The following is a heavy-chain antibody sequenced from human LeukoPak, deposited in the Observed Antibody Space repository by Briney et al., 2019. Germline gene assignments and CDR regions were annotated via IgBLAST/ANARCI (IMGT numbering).Heavy chain of an antibody. V-gene: IGHV1-46*01. D-gene: IGHD3-10*01. Sequence: ASVKVSCKASGYTFTSNYMHWVRQAPGQGLEWMGVIAPSSGTTSYAQKFQGRVTMTRDTSTSTLYMELSSLTSEDTAVYYCARASGSSAVPFDFWGQGTLVTVSS. CDR2: IAPSSGTT. J-gene: IGHJ4*02. CDR3: ARASGSSAVPFDF. CDR1: GYTFTSNY.